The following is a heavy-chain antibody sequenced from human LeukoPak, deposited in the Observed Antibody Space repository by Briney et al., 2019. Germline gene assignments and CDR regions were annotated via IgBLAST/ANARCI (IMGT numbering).Heavy chain of an antibody. CDR1: GFTVSSNY. D-gene: IGHD2-21*02. J-gene: IGHJ4*02. CDR3: ARSRVLRGDDY. Sequence: GGSLRLSCAASGFTVSSNYMSWVRQAPGKGLEWVSVIYSGGSTYYADSVKGRFTISRDNSKNTLYLQMNSLRAEDTAVYYCARSRVLRGDDYWGQGTLVTVSS. CDR2: IYSGGST. V-gene: IGHV3-66*01.